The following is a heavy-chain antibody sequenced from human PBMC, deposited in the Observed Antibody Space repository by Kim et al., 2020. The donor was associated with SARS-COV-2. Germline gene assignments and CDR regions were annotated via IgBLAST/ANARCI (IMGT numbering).Heavy chain of an antibody. D-gene: IGHD7-27*01. V-gene: IGHV4-39*01. CDR2: IYYSGRT. Sequence: SETLSLTCTVSGDSFRSSAYYWGWMRQPPGKGLEWIGSIYYSGRTYYNPSLNNRVTISVDTSKNQFSLRLGSATAADTAVYYCAILFPFESNWGHVADYWGQGTLVTVSS. CDR3: AILFPFESNWGHVADY. CDR1: GDSFRSSAYY. J-gene: IGHJ4*02.